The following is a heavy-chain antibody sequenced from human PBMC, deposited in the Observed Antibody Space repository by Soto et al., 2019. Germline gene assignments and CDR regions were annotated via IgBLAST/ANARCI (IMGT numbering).Heavy chain of an antibody. Sequence: QVQLVQSAPEVQRPGDSVKVSCKTSGYTFTRYPYSWVRQAPGQGLEWMGWVNTYDGTTKIAQQFRDRITLTADKSAATVFMELRRLTSDDTAVYYCAREYYGTTTWIDYWGQGTLVAVSS. V-gene: IGHV1-18*01. J-gene: IGHJ4*02. CDR1: GYTFTRYP. CDR2: VNTYDGTT. D-gene: IGHD1-7*01. CDR3: AREYYGTTTWIDY.